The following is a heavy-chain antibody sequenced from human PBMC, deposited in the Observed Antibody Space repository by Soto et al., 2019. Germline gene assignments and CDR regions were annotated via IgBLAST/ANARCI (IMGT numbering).Heavy chain of an antibody. D-gene: IGHD5-18*01. CDR2: IVVGSGNT. Sequence: SVKVSCKASGGTFSSYAVQWVRQARGQRLEWIGWIVVGSGNTNYAQKFQERVTITRDMSTSTAYMELSSLRSEDTAVYYCATLVDTAMVSPFDPWGQGTLVTVSS. J-gene: IGHJ5*02. CDR3: ATLVDTAMVSPFDP. V-gene: IGHV1-58*01. CDR1: GGTFSSYA.